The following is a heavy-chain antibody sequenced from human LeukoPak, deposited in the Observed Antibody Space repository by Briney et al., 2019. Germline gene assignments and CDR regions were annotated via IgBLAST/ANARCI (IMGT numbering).Heavy chain of an antibody. CDR2: IKQDGSEK. V-gene: IGHV3-7*04. CDR3: ARAGGVGRMDESQRALFERYYYMDV. D-gene: IGHD3-16*01. J-gene: IGHJ6*03. CDR1: GFTFSSYW. Sequence: PGRSLRLSCAASGFTFSSYWMSWVRQAPGKGLEWVANIKQDGSEKYYVDSVKGRFTISRDNAKNSLYLQMNSLRAEDTAVYYCARAGGVGRMDESQRALFERYYYMDVWGKGTTVTVSS.